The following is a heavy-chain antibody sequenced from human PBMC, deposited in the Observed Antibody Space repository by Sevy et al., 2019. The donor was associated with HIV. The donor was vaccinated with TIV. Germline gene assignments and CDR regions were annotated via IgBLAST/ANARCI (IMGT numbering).Heavy chain of an antibody. V-gene: IGHV4-39*01. CDR3: ARLDPSGPRDY. J-gene: IGHJ4*02. D-gene: IGHD5-12*01. Sequence: SETLSLTCTVSGDSISGTDYSWGWIRQPPGKGLEWIGNIHYKGTTYYNPSLKSRVTVSVDTSKNQFSLRLSSVSAADTAVYDCARLDPSGPRDYWGQGTLVTVSS. CDR1: GDSISGTDYS. CDR2: IHYKGTT.